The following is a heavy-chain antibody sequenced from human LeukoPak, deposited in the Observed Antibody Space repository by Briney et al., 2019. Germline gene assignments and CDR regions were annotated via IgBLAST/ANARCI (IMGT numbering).Heavy chain of an antibody. D-gene: IGHD2-2*01. CDR1: GYTFTSYA. CDR2: INAGNGNT. Sequence: ASVKVSCKASGYTFTSYAMHWVRQAPGQRLEWMGWINAGNGNTKYSQEFQGRVTITRDTSASTAYMELSSLRSEDMAVYYCARSPRCSSTSCLATFDYWGQGTLVTVSS. V-gene: IGHV1-3*03. CDR3: ARSPRCSSTSCLATFDY. J-gene: IGHJ4*02.